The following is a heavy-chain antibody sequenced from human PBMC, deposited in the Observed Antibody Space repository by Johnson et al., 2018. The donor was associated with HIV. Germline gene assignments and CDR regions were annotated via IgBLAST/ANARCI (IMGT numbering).Heavy chain of an antibody. D-gene: IGHD1-26*01. CDR1: GFTFSSYA. J-gene: IGHJ3*02. CDR3: ARGWGAFDI. V-gene: IGHV3-66*01. Sequence: VQLVESGGGLVQPGGYLRLSCAASGFTFSSYAMSWVRQAPGKGLEWVSVIYSGGGTYYADSVKGRFTISRDNSKNTLYLQMNSLRAKDTAVYYCARGWGAFDIWGQGTMVTVSS. CDR2: IYSGGGT.